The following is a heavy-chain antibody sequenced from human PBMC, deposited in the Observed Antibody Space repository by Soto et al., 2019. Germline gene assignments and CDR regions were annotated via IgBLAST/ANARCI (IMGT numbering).Heavy chain of an antibody. CDR2: IYPGDSDT. J-gene: IGHJ4*02. CDR3: ARLPGKHQLLGVFDY. Sequence: PGESLKISCKGSGYSFTSYWIGWVRQMPGKGLEWMGIIYPGDSDTRYSPSFQGQVTISADKSISTAYLQWSSLKASDTAMYYCARLPGKHQLLGVFDYWGQGTLVTVSS. D-gene: IGHD2-2*01. CDR1: GYSFTSYW. V-gene: IGHV5-51*03.